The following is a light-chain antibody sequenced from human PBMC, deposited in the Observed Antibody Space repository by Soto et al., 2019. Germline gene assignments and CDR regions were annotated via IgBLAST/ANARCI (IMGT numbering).Light chain of an antibody. V-gene: IGKV3-11*01. CDR3: QQRSNWPPYT. J-gene: IGKJ2*01. Sequence: EIVLTQSPATLSLSPGERATLSCRASQSVSSYLAWYQQKPGQAPRLLIYDASNRATGIPARFSGSGSVTDFTLSISSLETEDFAVYYCQQRSNWPPYTFGQGPKLEIK. CDR1: QSVSSY. CDR2: DAS.